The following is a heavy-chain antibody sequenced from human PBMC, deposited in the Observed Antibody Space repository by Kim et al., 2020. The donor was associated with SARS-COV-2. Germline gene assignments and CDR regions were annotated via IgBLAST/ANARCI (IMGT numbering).Heavy chain of an antibody. Sequence: ADSVKGRFTITRANAKNSMYLQMNSLRAEDTAVYYCARVKMWAAAGSSDYWGQGTLVTVSS. J-gene: IGHJ4*02. CDR3: ARVKMWAAAGSSDY. V-gene: IGHV3-48*03. D-gene: IGHD6-13*01.